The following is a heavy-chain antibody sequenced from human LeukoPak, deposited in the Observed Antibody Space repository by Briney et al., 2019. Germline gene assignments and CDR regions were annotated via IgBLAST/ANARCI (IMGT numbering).Heavy chain of an antibody. D-gene: IGHD2-2*01. CDR3: VRDREDCSSTSCYEARTGAFDI. Sequence: PGGSLRLSCAASGFTFSDYYMSWIRQAPGKGLEWVSYISSSSSYTNYADSVKGRFTISRDNAKNSLYLQMNSLRAEDTAVYYCVRDREDCSSTSCYEARTGAFDIWGQGTMVTVSS. J-gene: IGHJ3*02. V-gene: IGHV3-11*06. CDR1: GFTFSDYY. CDR2: ISSSSSYT.